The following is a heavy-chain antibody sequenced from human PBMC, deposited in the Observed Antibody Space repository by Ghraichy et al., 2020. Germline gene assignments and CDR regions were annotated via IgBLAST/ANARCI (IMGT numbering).Heavy chain of an antibody. CDR1: GFTVSSNY. CDR2: IYSGGAA. V-gene: IGHV3-66*01. CDR3: AREGNGDYYFDY. J-gene: IGHJ4*02. Sequence: GGSLRLSCAASGFTVSSNYMSWVRQAPGKGPEWVSVIYSGGAAYYADSVKGRFTISRDNSKNTLYLQMNSLRAEDTAVYYCAREGNGDYYFDYWGQGTLVTVSS. D-gene: IGHD4-17*01.